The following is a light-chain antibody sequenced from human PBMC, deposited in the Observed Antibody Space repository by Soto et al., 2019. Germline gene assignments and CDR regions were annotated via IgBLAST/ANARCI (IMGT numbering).Light chain of an antibody. CDR2: EVS. Sequence: QSVLTQPASVSGSPGQSITISCSGTSSDVGGYNYVSWYQQKPGKAPKLMIYEVSNRPSGVSNRFSGSKSANTASLTISGLQAEDEAAYYCTSYTTSSIGVFGGGTKVTVL. CDR1: SSDVGGYNY. J-gene: IGLJ3*02. V-gene: IGLV2-14*01. CDR3: TSYTTSSIGV.